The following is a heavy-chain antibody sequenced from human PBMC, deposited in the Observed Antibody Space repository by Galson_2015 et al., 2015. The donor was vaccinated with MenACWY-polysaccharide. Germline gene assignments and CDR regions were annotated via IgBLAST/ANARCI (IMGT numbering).Heavy chain of an antibody. J-gene: IGHJ6*03. CDR1: AFDFNKYV. CDR2: ITPTGGTP. CDR3: AKGPDRANAVLSCYYYNMDV. V-gene: IGHV3-23*01. D-gene: IGHD4/OR15-4a*01. Sequence: SLRLSCAASAFDFNKYVMNWVRQPPGKGLQWVSSITPTGGTPYYADSVRGRFTITRDNSKNTLYLQMNSLGAEDTAVYYCAKGPDRANAVLSCYYYNMDVWGKATTVTGSS.